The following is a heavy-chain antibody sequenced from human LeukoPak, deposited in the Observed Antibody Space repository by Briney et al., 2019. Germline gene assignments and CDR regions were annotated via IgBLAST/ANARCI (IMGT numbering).Heavy chain of an antibody. V-gene: IGHV3-23*01. D-gene: IGHD3-10*01. J-gene: IGHJ4*02. CDR2: ISGSGGST. CDR3: ASDMVRGVYGY. CDR1: GFTFSSYA. Sequence: PGGSLRLSCAASGFTFSSYAMSWVRQAPGKGLKWVSAISGSGGSTYYADSVKGRFTISRDNSKNTLYLQMNSLRAEDTAVYYCASDMVRGVYGYWGQGTLVTVSS.